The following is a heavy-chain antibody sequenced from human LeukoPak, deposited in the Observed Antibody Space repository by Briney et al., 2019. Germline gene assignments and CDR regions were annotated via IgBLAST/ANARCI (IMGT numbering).Heavy chain of an antibody. CDR2: IYYSGST. CDR3: ARPGDPDYDFWSGYEHYWYFDL. J-gene: IGHJ2*01. CDR1: GGSISSSSYY. Sequence: SETLSLTCTVSGGSISSSSYYWGWIRQPPGKGLEWIGSIYYSGSTYYNPSLKSRVTISVDTSKNQFSLKLSSVTAADTAVYYCARPGDPDYDFWSGYEHYWYFDLWGRGTLVTVSS. V-gene: IGHV4-39*01. D-gene: IGHD3-3*01.